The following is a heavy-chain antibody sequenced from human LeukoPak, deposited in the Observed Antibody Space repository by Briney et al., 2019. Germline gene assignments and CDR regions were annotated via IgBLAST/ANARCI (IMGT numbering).Heavy chain of an antibody. Sequence: PGGSLSLSCAPSKFTFRSYCRHCVRHAPDTGLEWVAFIRYEGRTKFHRDSVTGRLTLSRDNSKNTLYLQEKDLRTEDTAVYYCAKGGLAVCGGDCCFGLDYWGQGTLVTVSS. CDR3: AKGGLAVCGGDCCFGLDY. CDR1: KFTFRSYC. D-gene: IGHD2-21*01. CDR2: IRYEGRTK. J-gene: IGHJ4*02. V-gene: IGHV3-30*02.